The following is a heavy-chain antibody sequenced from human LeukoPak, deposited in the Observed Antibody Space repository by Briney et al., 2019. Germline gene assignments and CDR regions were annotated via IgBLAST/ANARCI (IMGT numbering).Heavy chain of an antibody. J-gene: IGHJ4*02. CDR2: IITIFGTA. CDR1: VGTFSIYA. CDR3: ASGKGQLWSRAGVDY. Sequence: AVSVSFTSSVGTFSIYAISGVRQAPGQGRGWVGGIITIFGTANYAQKFQGRVTITADKSTSTAYMELSSLRPEDTAVYYCASGKGQLWSRAGVDYWGQGTLVTVSS. V-gene: IGHV1-69*06. D-gene: IGHD5-18*01.